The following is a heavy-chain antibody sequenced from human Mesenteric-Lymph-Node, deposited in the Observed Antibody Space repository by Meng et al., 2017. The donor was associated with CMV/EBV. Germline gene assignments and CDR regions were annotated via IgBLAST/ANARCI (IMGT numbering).Heavy chain of an antibody. CDR2: ISSSSSTI. Sequence: GESLKISCAASGFTFSSYSMNWVRQAPGKGLEWVSYISSSSSTIYYADSVKGRFTISRDNAKNSLYLQMNSLRAEDTAVYYCARDQLLSYFDYWGQGTLVTVSS. CDR3: ARDQLLSYFDY. J-gene: IGHJ4*02. D-gene: IGHD2-2*01. V-gene: IGHV3-48*04. CDR1: GFTFSSYS.